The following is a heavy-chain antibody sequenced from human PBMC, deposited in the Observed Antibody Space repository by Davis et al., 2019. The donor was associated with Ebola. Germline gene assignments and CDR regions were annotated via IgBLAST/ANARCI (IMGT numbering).Heavy chain of an antibody. D-gene: IGHD5-18*01. CDR2: ISAYNGNT. CDR3: TRGASYPAVVPSDFDF. CDR1: GYTFTSYD. J-gene: IGHJ4*02. V-gene: IGHV1-18*01. Sequence: AASVKVSCKASGYTFTSYDINWVRQAPGQGLEWMGWISAYNGNTNYAQKLQGRVIMTWDTSIRTAYMELKSLTFEDTAVYYCTRGASYPAVVPSDFDFWGQGTLVTVSS.